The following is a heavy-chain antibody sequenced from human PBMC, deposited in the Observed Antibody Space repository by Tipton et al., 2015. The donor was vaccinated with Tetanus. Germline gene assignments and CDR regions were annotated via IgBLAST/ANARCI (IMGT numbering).Heavy chain of an antibody. CDR2: IGTAGDT. J-gene: IGHJ6*02. Sequence: SLRLSCAASGFTFSSYDMHWVRQATGKGLEWVSAIGTAGDTYYPGSVKGRFTISRENAKNSLYLQMNSLRAGDTAVYYCARALVGATGDYYYYGMDVWGQGTTVTVSS. V-gene: IGHV3-13*01. CDR3: ARALVGATGDYYYYGMDV. CDR1: GFTFSSYD. D-gene: IGHD1-26*01.